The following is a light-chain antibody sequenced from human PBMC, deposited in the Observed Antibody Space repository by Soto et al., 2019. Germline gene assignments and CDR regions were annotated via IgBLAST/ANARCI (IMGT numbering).Light chain of an antibody. Sequence: QSALTQPASVSGSPGQSITISCTGTSSDVGGYKFVSWYQQHPGKAPKLMIYEVSNRPSGVSNRFSGSKSGNTASLTISGLQAEDEADYYCSSYISSSTPNNYGFGTGTKLTVL. J-gene: IGLJ1*01. CDR2: EVS. CDR3: SSYISSSTPNNYG. V-gene: IGLV2-14*01. CDR1: SSDVGGYKF.